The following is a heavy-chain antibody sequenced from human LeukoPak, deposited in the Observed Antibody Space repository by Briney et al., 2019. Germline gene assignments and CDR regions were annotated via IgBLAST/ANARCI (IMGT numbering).Heavy chain of an antibody. CDR2: ISWNSGSI. CDR1: GFTFSSYA. D-gene: IGHD4-17*01. J-gene: IGHJ4*02. V-gene: IGHV3-9*01. Sequence: GGSLRLSCAASGFTFSSYAMSWVRQAPGKGLEWVSGISWNSGSIGYADSVKGRFTISRDNAKNSLYLQMNSLRAEDTALYYCAKVTGDYDDYWGQGTLVTVSS. CDR3: AKVTGDYDDY.